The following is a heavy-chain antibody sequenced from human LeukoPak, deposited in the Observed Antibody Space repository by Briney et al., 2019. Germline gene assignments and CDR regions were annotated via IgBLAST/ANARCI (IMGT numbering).Heavy chain of an antibody. V-gene: IGHV3-20*04. CDR2: INWNGGST. Sequence: GGTLRLSCAASGFTFDDYGMSWVRQAPGKGLEWVSGINWNGGSTGYADSVKGRFTISRDNAKNSLYPQMNSLRAEDTALYYCARAADFYYYYMDVWGKGTTVTVSS. CDR3: ARAADFYYYYMDV. J-gene: IGHJ6*03. CDR1: GFTFDDYG.